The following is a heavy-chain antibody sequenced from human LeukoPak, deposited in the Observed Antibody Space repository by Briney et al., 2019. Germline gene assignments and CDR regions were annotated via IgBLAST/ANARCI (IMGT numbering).Heavy chain of an antibody. D-gene: IGHD3-16*01. J-gene: IGHJ4*02. V-gene: IGHV3-23*01. Sequence: PGGSLRLSCAASGFTFSSYGMSWVRQAPGKGLEWVSTISGSGGSTYYADSVKGRFTISRDNAKNSLYLQMNSLRAEDTAVYYCARDLGFYWGQGTLVTVSS. CDR2: ISGSGGST. CDR1: GFTFSSYG. CDR3: ARDLGFY.